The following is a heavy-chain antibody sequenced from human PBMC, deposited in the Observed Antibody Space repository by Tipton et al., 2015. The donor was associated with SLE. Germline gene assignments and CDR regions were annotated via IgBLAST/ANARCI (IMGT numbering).Heavy chain of an antibody. CDR2: INHSGST. CDR1: GGSISSYY. V-gene: IGHV4-34*01. Sequence: TLSLTCTVSGGSISSYYWSWIRQPPGKGLEWIGEINHSGSTNYNPSLKSRVTISVETSKNQFSLKLSTVTAADTAVYYCARGRSTSLPMDVWDKGTTVTVSS. CDR3: ARGRSTSLPMDV. J-gene: IGHJ6*03. D-gene: IGHD2-2*01.